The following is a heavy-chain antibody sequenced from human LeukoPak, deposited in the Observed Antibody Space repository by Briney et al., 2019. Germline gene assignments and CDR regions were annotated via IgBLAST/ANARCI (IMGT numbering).Heavy chain of an antibody. CDR1: GFSFSVNW. CDR3: AKEGY. CDR2: IKQDGSEK. J-gene: IGHJ4*02. V-gene: IGHV3-7*01. Sequence: PGGSLRLSCAASGFSFSVNWMSWVRQAPGKGPEWVASIKQDGSEKCYVDSVSGRFTISRDNAKNSLYLQMNSLRAEDTAVYYCAKEGYWGQGTLVTVSS.